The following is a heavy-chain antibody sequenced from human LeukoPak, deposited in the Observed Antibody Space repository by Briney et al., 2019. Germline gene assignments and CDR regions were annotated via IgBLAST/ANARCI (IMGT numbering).Heavy chain of an antibody. V-gene: IGHV3-30*04. Sequence: GGSLRLSCAASGFTFSSYAMHWVRQAPGRGLEWVAVISYDGSNEYYADSVKGRFTISRDNSKNTLYLQMNSLRAEDTAVYYCASQPRIAAAGPVDYWGQGTLVTVSS. CDR1: GFTFSSYA. D-gene: IGHD6-13*01. CDR2: ISYDGSNE. J-gene: IGHJ4*02. CDR3: ASQPRIAAAGPVDY.